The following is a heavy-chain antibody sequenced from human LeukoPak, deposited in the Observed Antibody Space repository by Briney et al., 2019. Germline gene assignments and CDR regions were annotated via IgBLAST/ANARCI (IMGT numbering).Heavy chain of an antibody. CDR3: ARDRLRYCSGGSCYPGHFQH. J-gene: IGHJ1*01. Sequence: GGSLRLSCAASGFTFSSYWMSWVRQAPGKGLEWVANIKQDGSEKYYVDSVKGRFTISRDNAKNSLYLQMNSLRAEDTAVYYCARDRLRYCSGGSCYPGHFQHWGQGTLVTVSS. CDR2: IKQDGSEK. V-gene: IGHV3-7*01. CDR1: GFTFSSYW. D-gene: IGHD2-15*01.